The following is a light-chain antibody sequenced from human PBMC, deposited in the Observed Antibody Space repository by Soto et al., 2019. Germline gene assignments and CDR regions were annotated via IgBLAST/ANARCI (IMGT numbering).Light chain of an antibody. CDR1: QSFNAIY. Sequence: EIVLTQSPVTLSLSPGERATLSCRASQSFNAIYLSWYQQKPGQAPRLLIYGASTRATGIPARFSGSGSGTDFTLTIRSLQPEDFAVYYCQQDYHLPPFTFGGGTTVEIK. CDR2: GAS. J-gene: IGKJ4*01. CDR3: QQDYHLPPFT. V-gene: IGKV3D-7*01.